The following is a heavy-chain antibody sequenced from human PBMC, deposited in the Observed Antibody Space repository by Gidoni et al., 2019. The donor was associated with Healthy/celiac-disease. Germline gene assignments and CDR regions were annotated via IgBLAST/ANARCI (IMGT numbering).Heavy chain of an antibody. D-gene: IGHD6-13*01. V-gene: IGHV4-34*01. CDR2: INHSGST. Sequence: QVQLQQWGAGLLKPSETLSLTCAVSGGSFSGYYWSWTRQPPGKGLEWIGEINHSGSTNYNPSLKSRVTISVDTSKNQFSLKLSSVTAADTAVYYCARGIIAAAGVRAFDIWGQGTMVTVSS. J-gene: IGHJ3*02. CDR1: GGSFSGYY. CDR3: ARGIIAAAGVRAFDI.